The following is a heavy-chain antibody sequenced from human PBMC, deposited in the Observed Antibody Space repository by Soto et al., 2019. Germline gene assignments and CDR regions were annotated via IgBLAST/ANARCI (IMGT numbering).Heavy chain of an antibody. CDR1: GGSISSYY. CDR2: IYYRGST. J-gene: IGHJ4*02. D-gene: IGHD3-22*01. V-gene: IGHV4-59*01. Sequence: PSETLSLTCTASGGSISSYYWSWIRQPPGKGLEWIGYIYYRGSTNYNPSLKSRVTISVDTSKNQFSLKLSSVTAADTAVYYCARAKPPRYDSSGYYEYYFDYWGQGTLVTVSS. CDR3: ARAKPPRYDSSGYYEYYFDY.